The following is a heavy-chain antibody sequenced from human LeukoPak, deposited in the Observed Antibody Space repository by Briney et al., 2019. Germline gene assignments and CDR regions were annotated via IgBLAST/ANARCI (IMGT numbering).Heavy chain of an antibody. J-gene: IGHJ4*02. CDR2: IYTSGST. D-gene: IGHD6-19*01. Sequence: PSETLSLTCTVSGGSISSYYWSWIRQPAGKGLEWIGRIYTSGSTNYNPSLKSRVTMSVDTSKNQFSLKLSSVTAADTAVYYCARARIAVAGTTYYFDYWGQGTLVTVSS. CDR3: ARARIAVAGTTYYFDY. V-gene: IGHV4-4*07. CDR1: GGSISSYY.